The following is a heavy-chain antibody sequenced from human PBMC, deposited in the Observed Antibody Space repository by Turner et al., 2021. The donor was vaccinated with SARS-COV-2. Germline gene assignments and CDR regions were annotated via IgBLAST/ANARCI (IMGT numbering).Heavy chain of an antibody. CDR2: IYYSGST. D-gene: IGHD3-9*01. CDR1: GGSISSGAYY. CDR3: ARAGTDWLQYYYFDY. Sequence: QVQLQESGPGLVQPSQTLSLTCPFSGGSISSGAYYWSWIRQHPGKGLEWIGYIYYSGSTYYNPSLKSRVTISVDTSKNQFSLKLSSVTAADTAVYYCARAGTDWLQYYYFDYWGQGTLVTVSS. V-gene: IGHV4-31*03. J-gene: IGHJ4*02.